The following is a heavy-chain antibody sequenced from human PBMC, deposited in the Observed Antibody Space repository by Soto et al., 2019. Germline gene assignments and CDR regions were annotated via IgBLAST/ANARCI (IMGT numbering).Heavy chain of an antibody. D-gene: IGHD2-15*01. V-gene: IGHV1-69*12. Sequence: QVQLVQSGAEVKKPGSSVKVSCKASGGTFSSDSFSWVRQAPGQGLAWMGGIIPMFDTPIYAQKFQDRVTITADESTSTAYMQLSSLRSCDTAVYYCARSGGLDRDFNYWGQGSLVTVSS. CDR2: IIPMFDTP. CDR3: ARSGGLDRDFNY. J-gene: IGHJ4*02. CDR1: GGTFSSDS.